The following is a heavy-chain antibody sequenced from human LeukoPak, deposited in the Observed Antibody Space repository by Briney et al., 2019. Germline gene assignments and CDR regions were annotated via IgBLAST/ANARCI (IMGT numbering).Heavy chain of an antibody. CDR3: ARAQDIVVVPADFDY. V-gene: IGHV3-23*01. J-gene: IGHJ4*02. CDR2: ISGSGGST. CDR1: GFAFSGYA. Sequence: GGSLGLSCAASGFAFSGYAMSWVRQAPGKGLEWVSAISGSGGSTYYADSVKGRFTIFRDNSKNTLYLQMNSLRAEDTAVYYCARAQDIVVVPADFDYWGQGTLVTVSS. D-gene: IGHD2-2*01.